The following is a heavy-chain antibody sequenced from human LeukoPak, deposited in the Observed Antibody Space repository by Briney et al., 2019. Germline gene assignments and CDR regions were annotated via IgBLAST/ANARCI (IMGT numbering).Heavy chain of an antibody. CDR2: IYTSGST. CDR1: GGSISSYY. V-gene: IGHV4-4*09. Sequence: SETLSLTCTVSGGSISSYYWSWIRQPPGKGLEWIGYIYTSGSTNYNPSLKSRVTISVDTSKNQFSLKLSSMTAADTAVYYCARSVEGYWFDPWGQGTLVTVSS. D-gene: IGHD5/OR15-5a*01. CDR3: ARSVEGYWFDP. J-gene: IGHJ5*02.